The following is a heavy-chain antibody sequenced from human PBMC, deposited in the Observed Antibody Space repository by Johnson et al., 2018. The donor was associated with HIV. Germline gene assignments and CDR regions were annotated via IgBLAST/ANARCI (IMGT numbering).Heavy chain of an antibody. CDR3: ARATYYYDTSGYLIRPRAFDI. J-gene: IGHJ3*02. CDR1: GFTFNSYG. Sequence: QMQLVESGGGVVQPGRSLRLSCAASGFTFNSYGMHWVRQAPGKGLEWVAVIWYDGSNKYYADSVKGRFTISRDNSKNSLYLQMNSLRAEDTALYYCARATYYYDTSGYLIRPRAFDIWGQGTVVTVSS. CDR2: IWYDGSNK. D-gene: IGHD3-22*01. V-gene: IGHV3-33*01.